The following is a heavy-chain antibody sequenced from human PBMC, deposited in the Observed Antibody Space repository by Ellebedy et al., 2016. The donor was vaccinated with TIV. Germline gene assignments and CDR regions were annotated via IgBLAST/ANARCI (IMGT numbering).Heavy chain of an antibody. CDR1: GGSFSGYY. V-gene: IGHV4-34*01. J-gene: IGHJ6*03. D-gene: IGHD2-15*01. Sequence: SETLSLTXAVYGGSFSGYYWSWIRQPPGKGLEWIGEINHSGSTNYNPSLKSRVTISVDTSKNQFSLKLSSVTAADTAVYYCARPLPGVAHNYYYYMDVWGKGTTVTVSS. CDR2: INHSGST. CDR3: ARPLPGVAHNYYYYMDV.